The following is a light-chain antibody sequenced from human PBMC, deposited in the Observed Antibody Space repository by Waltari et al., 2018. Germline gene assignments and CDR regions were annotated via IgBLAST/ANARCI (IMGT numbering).Light chain of an antibody. CDR1: SSNIGSNY. CDR2: RND. V-gene: IGLV1-47*01. CDR3: AAWDDSLSGPV. J-gene: IGLJ2*01. Sequence: QSVLTQPPSASGTPGQRVTIPCSGSSSNIGSNYVYCYQQLPGTAPTLLIYRNDQQPSGVPDRFSGYKSGTSASLAISGLRSEDEADYYCAAWDDSLSGPVFGGGTKLTVL.